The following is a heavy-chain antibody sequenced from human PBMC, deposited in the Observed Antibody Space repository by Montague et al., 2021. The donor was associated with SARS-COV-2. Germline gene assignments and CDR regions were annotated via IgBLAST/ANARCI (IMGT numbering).Heavy chain of an antibody. Sequence: SETLSLTCTVSGGSTNNCYWSWIRQPPGKGLEWIGYIYYSGGTDYNPSLKSRVTISIDTSKNQFSLNLNSVTAADTGVYYCARTSLASASCRFDPWGQGTLVTVSS. CDR1: GGSTNNCY. CDR2: IYYSGGT. CDR3: ARTSLASASCRFDP. V-gene: IGHV4-59*01. D-gene: IGHD3-16*02. J-gene: IGHJ5*02.